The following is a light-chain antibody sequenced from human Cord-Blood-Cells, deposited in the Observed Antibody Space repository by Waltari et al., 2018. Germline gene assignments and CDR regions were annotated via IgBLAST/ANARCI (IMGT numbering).Light chain of an antibody. CDR3: RAWDSSTVV. CDR2: QDS. CDR1: KLGDKY. J-gene: IGLJ2*01. Sequence: SYELTQPPSVSVSPGQTASITCSGDKLGDKYACWYQQKPAQSPVLVFYQDSKRPSGMPERFSGSNAGNTATLTISGTQAMDEADDYWRAWDSSTVVFGGGTKRTDL. V-gene: IGLV3-1*01.